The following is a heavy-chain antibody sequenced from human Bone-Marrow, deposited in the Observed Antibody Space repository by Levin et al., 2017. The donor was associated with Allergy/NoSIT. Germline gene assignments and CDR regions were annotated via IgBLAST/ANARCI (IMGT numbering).Heavy chain of an antibody. CDR2: ISPYNGNT. J-gene: IGHJ6*03. CDR3: ARDMWLRKFYYYLDV. Sequence: RGESLKISCKAVGYTFTSHGISWVRQAPGQGLEWMGWISPYNGNTNIAQKFQDRVTLTTDTSASTAYMELRSLRPDDTAIYYCARDMWLRKFYYYLDVWGKGTTVTVSS. D-gene: IGHD5-12*01. CDR1: GYTFTSHG. V-gene: IGHV1-18*01.